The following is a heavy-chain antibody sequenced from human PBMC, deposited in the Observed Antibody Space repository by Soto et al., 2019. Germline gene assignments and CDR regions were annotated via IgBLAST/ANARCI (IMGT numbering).Heavy chain of an antibody. CDR2: INPSGGST. CDR3: ARDDARYSSSWYVDY. V-gene: IGHV1-46*03. D-gene: IGHD6-13*01. J-gene: IGHJ4*02. Sequence: GASVKVSCKASGYTFTGYYMHWVRQAPGQGLEWMGIINPSGGSTSYAQKFQGRVTMTRDTSTSTVYMELSSLRSEDTAVYYCARDDARYSSSWYVDYWGQGTLVTVSS. CDR1: GYTFTGYY.